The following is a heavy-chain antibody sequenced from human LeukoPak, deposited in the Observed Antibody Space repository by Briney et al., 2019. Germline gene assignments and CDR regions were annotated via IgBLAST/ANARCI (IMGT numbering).Heavy chain of an antibody. Sequence: GGSLRLSCATSGFSFISYGMHWVRQAPGKGLEWVGVISDEGRRKDYADSVKGRFTISRDNSKDTLYLQMNSLRAEDTAVYYCAKRPSDYGDYVSYFDYWGQGTLVTVSS. D-gene: IGHD4-17*01. CDR2: ISDEGRRK. V-gene: IGHV3-30*18. CDR3: AKRPSDYGDYVSYFDY. J-gene: IGHJ4*02. CDR1: GFSFISYG.